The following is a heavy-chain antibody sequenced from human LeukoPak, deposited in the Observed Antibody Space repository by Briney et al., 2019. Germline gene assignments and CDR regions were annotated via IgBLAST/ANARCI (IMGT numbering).Heavy chain of an antibody. J-gene: IGHJ5*02. CDR1: GGSISPYY. CDR3: ARRTGEAVWFDL. V-gene: IGHV4-59*08. CDR2: MYYSGST. D-gene: IGHD3-16*01. Sequence: SETLSLTCTVSGGSISPYYWSWIRQPPGKGLEWIGYMYYSGSTNYNPSLKSRVTISIDTSKNQFSLKLSSVTAADTAVYYCARRTGEAVWFDLWGQGTLVTVSS.